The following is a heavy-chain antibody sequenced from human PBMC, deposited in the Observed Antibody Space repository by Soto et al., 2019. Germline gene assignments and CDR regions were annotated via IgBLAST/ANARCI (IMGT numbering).Heavy chain of an antibody. Sequence: GGSLRLSCAASGFTFSSYGMHWVRQAPGKGLEWVAVIWYDGSNKYYADSVKGRFTISRDNSKNTLYLQMNSLRAEDTAVYYCARDKNDFWSGSALANPWGQGTLVTVSS. CDR3: ARDKNDFWSGSALANP. CDR2: IWYDGSNK. D-gene: IGHD3-3*01. V-gene: IGHV3-33*01. J-gene: IGHJ5*02. CDR1: GFTFSSYG.